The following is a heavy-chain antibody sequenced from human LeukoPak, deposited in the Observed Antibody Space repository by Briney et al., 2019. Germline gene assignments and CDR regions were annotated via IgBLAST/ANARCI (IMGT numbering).Heavy chain of an antibody. D-gene: IGHD3-22*01. V-gene: IGHV4-34*01. CDR3: ARHYDSSGYYYPY. J-gene: IGHJ4*02. CDR2: INHSGST. Sequence: SETLSLTCAVYGGSFSGYYWSWIRQPPGKGLEWIGEINHSGSTNYNPSLKSRVTISVDTSKNQFSLKLSSVTAADTTVYYCARHYDSSGYYYPYWGQGTLVTVSS. CDR1: GGSFSGYY.